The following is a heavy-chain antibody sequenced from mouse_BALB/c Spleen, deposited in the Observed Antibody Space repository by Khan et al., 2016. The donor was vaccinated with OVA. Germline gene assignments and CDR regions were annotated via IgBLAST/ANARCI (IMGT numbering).Heavy chain of an antibody. CDR3: ARSIMAN. Sequence: EVQLQESGPGLVKPSQSLSLTCTVTGYSITSDYAWNWIRQFPGNKLELMGINSYSGSTSYNPYLKNQISITRDTSNNTFFLQLDSVTTEDTATYYGARSIMANWGQGTTLTGSS. J-gene: IGHJ2*01. CDR1: GYSITSDYA. CDR2: NSYSGST. V-gene: IGHV3-2*02.